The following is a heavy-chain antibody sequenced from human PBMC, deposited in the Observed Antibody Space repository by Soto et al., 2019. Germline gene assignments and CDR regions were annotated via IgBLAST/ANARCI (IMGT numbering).Heavy chain of an antibody. Sequence: PGGSLRLSCAASGFTFSMYTMNWVRQTPGKGLEWVSYISSGSLSIYYADSVKGRFTVSRDNAKNSLFLQMNSLRDEDTAVYYCARAWSSSDNGMDVWGQGTTLTVSS. CDR1: GFTFSMYT. CDR2: ISSGSLSI. D-gene: IGHD6-6*01. CDR3: ARAWSSSDNGMDV. J-gene: IGHJ6*02. V-gene: IGHV3-48*02.